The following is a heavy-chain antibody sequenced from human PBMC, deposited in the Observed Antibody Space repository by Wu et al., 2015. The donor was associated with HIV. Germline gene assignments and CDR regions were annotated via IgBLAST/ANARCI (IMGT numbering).Heavy chain of an antibody. CDR3: ARVGAAAANGMDV. CDR1: GDTFSSYA. Sequence: QIQLMQSGTEVKKPGSSVKVSCKASGDTFSSYAISWVRQATGQGLEWMGWMNPNSGNTGYAQNFQGRVTMTRNTSISTASMELSSLRSEDTAVYYCARVGAAAANGMDVWGQGTTVTVSS. CDR2: MNPNSGNT. V-gene: IGHV1-8*01. D-gene: IGHD6-13*01. J-gene: IGHJ6*02.